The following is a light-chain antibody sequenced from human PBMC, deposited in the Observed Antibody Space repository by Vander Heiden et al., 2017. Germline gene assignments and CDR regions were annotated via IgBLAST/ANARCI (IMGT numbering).Light chain of an antibody. J-gene: IGLJ2*01. CDR2: QND. CDR3: QAWDSSTLV. CDR1: KLGERF. V-gene: IGLV3-1*01. Sequence: SYELTQPPSLSVSPGQAATITCSGDKLGERFAAWYQQRPGQSPVLLIYQNDRRPSGIPERFSGSNSGNIATLTISGTQTVDDADYYCQAWDSSTLVFGGGTKVTVL.